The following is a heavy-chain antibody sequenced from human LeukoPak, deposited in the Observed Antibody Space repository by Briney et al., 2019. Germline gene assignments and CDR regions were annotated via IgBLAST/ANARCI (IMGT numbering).Heavy chain of an antibody. J-gene: IGHJ4*02. D-gene: IGHD2-15*01. Sequence: ASVKVSCKASGYTFTSYFLHWVRQAPGQGLEWMGILNPSDDSTTYAQKFQGRVTMTRDMSTSTVYLELSSLRSDDTAVYYCARDRERIWRRSYFDYWGQGSLVTVSS. V-gene: IGHV1-46*01. CDR3: ARDRERIWRRSYFDY. CDR1: GYTFTSYF. CDR2: LNPSDDST.